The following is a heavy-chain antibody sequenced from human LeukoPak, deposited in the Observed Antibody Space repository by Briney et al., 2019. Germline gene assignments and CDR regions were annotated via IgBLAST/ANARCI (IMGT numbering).Heavy chain of an antibody. CDR3: ARRQWLEPFDY. CDR2: IYYSGST. D-gene: IGHD6-19*01. Sequence: SETLSLTCAVYGGSFSSYYWGWIRQPPGKGLEWIGSIYYSGSTYYNPSLKSRVTISVDTSKNQFSLKLSSVTAADTAVYYCARRQWLEPFDYWGQGTLVTVSS. J-gene: IGHJ4*02. V-gene: IGHV4-39*01. CDR1: GGSFSSYY.